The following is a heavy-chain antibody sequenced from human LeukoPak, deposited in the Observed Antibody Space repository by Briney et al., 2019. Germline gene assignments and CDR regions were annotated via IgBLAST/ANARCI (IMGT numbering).Heavy chain of an antibody. D-gene: IGHD1-26*01. CDR1: GFTFSSYE. V-gene: IGHV3-48*03. CDR2: ISSSGSTK. J-gene: IGHJ6*03. CDR3: AKEGGVYSTPYYMDV. Sequence: EGSLRLSCAASGFTFSSYEMNWVRQAPGKGLEWVSHISSSGSTKYYADSVKGRFTISRDNAKNSLYLQMNSLRAEDTAVYYCAKEGGVYSTPYYMDVWGKGTTVTVSS.